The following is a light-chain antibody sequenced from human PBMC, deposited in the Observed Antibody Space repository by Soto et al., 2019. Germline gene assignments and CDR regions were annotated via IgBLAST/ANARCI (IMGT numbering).Light chain of an antibody. V-gene: IGLV2-8*01. CDR1: SSDVGAYNY. CDR3: SSYAGSNNYV. CDR2: EVS. Sequence: QAVVTQPPSASGSPGQSVTISCTGTSSDVGAYNYISWYQHHPGKAPKLMISEVSKRPSGVPDRFSGSKSGNTASLTVSGLQAEDEADYYCSSYAGSNNYVFGTGTKVTVL. J-gene: IGLJ1*01.